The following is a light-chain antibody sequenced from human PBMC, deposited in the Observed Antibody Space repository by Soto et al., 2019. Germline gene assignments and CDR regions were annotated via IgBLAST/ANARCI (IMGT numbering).Light chain of an antibody. V-gene: IGKV3-20*01. CDR3: QQYGSSPYT. Sequence: EIVLTQSPGTLSLSPGERATLSCRASQSIYINYLAWYQHKPGQAPWLLISGASTRATGIPDRFSGSGSGTDFTLTISRLDPEDFAVYICQQYGSSPYTFGQGTNVEIK. CDR2: GAS. J-gene: IGKJ2*01. CDR1: QSIYINY.